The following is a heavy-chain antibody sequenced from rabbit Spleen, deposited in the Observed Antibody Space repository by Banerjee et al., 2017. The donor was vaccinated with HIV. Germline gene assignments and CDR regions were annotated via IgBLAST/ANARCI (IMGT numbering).Heavy chain of an antibody. CDR2: IDAGSSGFT. J-gene: IGHJ3*01. CDR3: ARDTSSSFSSYGMDL. V-gene: IGHV1S40*01. D-gene: IGHD1-1*01. Sequence: QSLEESGGDLVKPGASLTLTCIASGVSFSANSYMCWVRQAPGKGLEWVVCIDAGSSGFTYFANWAKGRFTISKTSSTTVTLQMTSLTAADTATYFCARDTSSSFSSYGMDLWGQGTLVTVS. CDR1: GVSFSANSY.